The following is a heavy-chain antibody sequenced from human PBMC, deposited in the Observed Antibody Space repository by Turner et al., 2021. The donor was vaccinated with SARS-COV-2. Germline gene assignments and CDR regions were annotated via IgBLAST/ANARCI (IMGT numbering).Heavy chain of an antibody. CDR1: GFTFSRYD. D-gene: IGHD3-22*01. V-gene: IGHV3-13*04. Sequence: EEQLVESGGGLVQPGGSLRLSCAASGFTFSRYDMHWVRQATGKGLEWVSAIGTAGDTYYPGSVKGRFTISRENAKNSLYLQMNSLRAGDTAVYYCARATDYYDSSGYYHTGAFDIWGQGTMVTVSS. CDR3: ARATDYYDSSGYYHTGAFDI. J-gene: IGHJ3*02. CDR2: IGTAGDT.